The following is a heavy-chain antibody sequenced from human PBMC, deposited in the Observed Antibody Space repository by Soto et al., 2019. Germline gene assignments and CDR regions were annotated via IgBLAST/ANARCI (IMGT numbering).Heavy chain of an antibody. J-gene: IGHJ4*02. CDR2: IYHSGST. Sequence: PSETLSLTCAVSGGSISSGGYSWSWTRQPPGKGLEWIGYIYHSGSTYYNPSLKSRVTISVDRSKNQFSLKLSSVTAADTAVYYCARCEERDSSGYYYYYFDYWGQGTLVTVSS. CDR1: GGSISSGGYS. D-gene: IGHD3-22*01. V-gene: IGHV4-30-2*01. CDR3: ARCEERDSSGYYYYYFDY.